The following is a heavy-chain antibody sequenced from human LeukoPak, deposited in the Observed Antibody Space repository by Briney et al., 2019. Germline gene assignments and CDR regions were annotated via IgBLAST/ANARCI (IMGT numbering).Heavy chain of an antibody. J-gene: IGHJ5*02. V-gene: IGHV4-34*01. CDR2: INHSGST. Sequence: SETLSLTCAVYGGSFSGYYWSWIRQPPGKGLEWIGEINHSGSTYYNPSLKSRVTISVDTSKSQFSLKLSSVTAADTAVYYCARDSVGRIAVAGPLYNWFDPWGQGTLVTASS. D-gene: IGHD6-13*01. CDR1: GGSFSGYY. CDR3: ARDSVGRIAVAGPLYNWFDP.